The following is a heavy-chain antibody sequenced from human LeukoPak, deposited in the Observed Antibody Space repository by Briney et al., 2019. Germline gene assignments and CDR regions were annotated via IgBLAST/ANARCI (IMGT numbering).Heavy chain of an antibody. V-gene: IGHV4-4*07. D-gene: IGHD3-3*01. Sequence: SETLSLTCAVSGGSISSYYWSWIRQPAGKGLEWIGRIYTSGSTNYNPSLKSRVTMSVDTSKNQFSLKLSSVTAADTAVYYCASSAYDFWSGYARLFDYWGQGTLVTVSS. CDR2: IYTSGST. CDR1: GGSISSYY. CDR3: ASSAYDFWSGYARLFDY. J-gene: IGHJ4*02.